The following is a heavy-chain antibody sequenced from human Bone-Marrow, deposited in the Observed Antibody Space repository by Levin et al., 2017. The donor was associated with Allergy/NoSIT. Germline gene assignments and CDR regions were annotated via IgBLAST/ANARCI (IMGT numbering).Heavy chain of an antibody. CDR2: ISGSGTTT. CDR3: ARDIGSIDY. D-gene: IGHD5-12*01. V-gene: IGHV3-23*01. CDR1: GFTFSNFA. Sequence: GESLKISCAASGFTFSNFAMDWVRQAPGKGLEWVSAISGSGTTTHYADSVRGRSTISRDNSRNTLYLQMNSLTVEDTAVYYCARDIGSIDYWGQGTLVTVSS. J-gene: IGHJ4*02.